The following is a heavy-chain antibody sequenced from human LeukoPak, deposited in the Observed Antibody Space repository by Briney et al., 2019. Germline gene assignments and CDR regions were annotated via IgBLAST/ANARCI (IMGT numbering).Heavy chain of an antibody. CDR2: IIPIFGTA. CDR3: ARDGAMITFGGVIYYFDY. Sequence: SVKVSCKASGYTFTSYDINWVRQAPGQGLEWMGGIIPIFGTANYAQKFQGRVTITADESTSTAYMELSSLRSEDTAVYYCARDGAMITFGGVIYYFDYWGQGTLVTVSS. CDR1: GYTFTSYD. D-gene: IGHD3-16*01. J-gene: IGHJ4*02. V-gene: IGHV1-69*13.